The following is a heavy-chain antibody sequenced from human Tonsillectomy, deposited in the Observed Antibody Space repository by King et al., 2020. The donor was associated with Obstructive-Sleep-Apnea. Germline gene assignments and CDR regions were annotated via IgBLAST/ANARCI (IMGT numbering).Heavy chain of an antibody. CDR1: GFTFWDYG. D-gene: IGHD3-22*01. CDR2: ISYDGTTK. V-gene: IGHV3-30*18. Sequence: VQLVESGGGVVQPGRSLRLSCAASGFTFWDYGMHWVRQAPGKGLEWVALISYDGTTKLYADSVTGRFTISRDNSKKILYLQMESLRTDDTAVYYCANRRPREGGYWDFDYWGQGTLVTVSP. J-gene: IGHJ4*02. CDR3: ANRRPREGGYWDFDY.